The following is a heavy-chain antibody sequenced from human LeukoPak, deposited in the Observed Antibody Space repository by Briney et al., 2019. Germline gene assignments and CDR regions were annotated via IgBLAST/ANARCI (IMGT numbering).Heavy chain of an antibody. CDR2: IYYSGST. CDR3: ARFGSGWHYFDY. J-gene: IGHJ4*02. Sequence: SETLSLTCTVSGGSISSYSWSWIRQSPGKGLEWIGYIYYSGSTNYNPSLKSRITISVDTSKNQFSLKLSSVTAADTAVYYCARFGSGWHYFDYWGQGTLVTVSS. CDR1: GGSISSYS. D-gene: IGHD6-19*01. V-gene: IGHV4-59*12.